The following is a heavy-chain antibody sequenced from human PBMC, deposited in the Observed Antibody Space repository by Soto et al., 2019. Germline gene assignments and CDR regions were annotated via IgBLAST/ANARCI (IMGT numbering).Heavy chain of an antibody. V-gene: IGHV1-69*13. CDR3: ARDRSSRGYSYGYLVDYFDY. Sequence: SVKVSCKASGGTFSSYAISWVRQAPGQGLEWMGGIIPIFGTANYAQKFQGRVTITADESTSTAYMELSSLRSEDTAVYYCARDRSSRGYSYGYLVDYFDYWGQGTLVTVSS. J-gene: IGHJ4*02. D-gene: IGHD5-18*01. CDR1: GGTFSSYA. CDR2: IIPIFGTA.